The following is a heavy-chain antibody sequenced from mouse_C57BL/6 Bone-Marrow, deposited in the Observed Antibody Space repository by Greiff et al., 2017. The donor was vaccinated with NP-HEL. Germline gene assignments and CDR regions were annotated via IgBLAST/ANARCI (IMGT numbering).Heavy chain of an antibody. Sequence: QVQLQQPGAELVKPGASVKLSCKASGYTFTSYWMHWVKQRPGQGLEWIGMIHPNSGSTNYNEKFKSKATLTVDKSSSTAYMQLSSLTSEDSAVYYCARVPSVDWYFDVWGTGTTVTVSS. CDR2: IHPNSGST. D-gene: IGHD1-1*01. CDR3: ARVPSVDWYFDV. CDR1: GYTFTSYW. V-gene: IGHV1-64*01. J-gene: IGHJ1*03.